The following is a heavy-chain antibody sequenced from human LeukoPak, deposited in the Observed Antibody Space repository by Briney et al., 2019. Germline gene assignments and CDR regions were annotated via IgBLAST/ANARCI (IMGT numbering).Heavy chain of an antibody. Sequence: PSETLSLTCTVSGGSISSYYWSWIRQPPGKGLEWIGYIYYSGSTNYNPSLKSRVTISVDTSKNQFSLKLSSVTAADTAVYYCARGVPAAVTNYFDYWGQGTLVTVSS. D-gene: IGHD2-2*01. V-gene: IGHV4-59*01. J-gene: IGHJ4*02. CDR1: GGSISSYY. CDR3: ARGVPAAVTNYFDY. CDR2: IYYSGST.